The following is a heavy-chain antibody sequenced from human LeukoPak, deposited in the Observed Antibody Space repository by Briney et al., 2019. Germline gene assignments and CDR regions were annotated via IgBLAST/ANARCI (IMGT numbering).Heavy chain of an antibody. CDR2: INWNGGIT. D-gene: IGHD3-10*01. CDR1: GFTFDDYG. Sequence: GGSLRLSCAASGFTFDDYGMSWVRQVPGKGLEWVSGINWNGGITVYVDSVKGRFTVSRDNAKNSLHLQMNSLRAEDTALYYCARVGTSGGEPGSLDYWGQGTLVTVSS. V-gene: IGHV3-20*04. CDR3: ARVGTSGGEPGSLDY. J-gene: IGHJ4*02.